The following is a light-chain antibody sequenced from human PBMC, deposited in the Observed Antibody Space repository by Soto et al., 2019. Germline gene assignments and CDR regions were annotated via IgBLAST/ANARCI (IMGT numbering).Light chain of an antibody. V-gene: IGKV3-20*01. CDR3: QHYGSSRT. Sequence: EIVLTQSPGTLSLSPGERATLSCRASQGGSSNYLAWYQQKSGQAPRLLLYGTSSRATGIPERFSGSGSGTDFTLTISRLEPEDFAVYYCQHYGSSRTFGQGTKVDIK. CDR2: GTS. CDR1: QGGSSNY. J-gene: IGKJ1*01.